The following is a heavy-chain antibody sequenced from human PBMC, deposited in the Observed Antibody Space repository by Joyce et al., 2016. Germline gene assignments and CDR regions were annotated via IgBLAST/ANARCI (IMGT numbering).Heavy chain of an antibody. CDR2: IKSKTDGGTT. CDR3: TTDKRGYKYGYTGYYFYYYMDV. Sequence: ELQLVESGGGLVKPGGSLRLSCVGSGFTFINAWMSWVRQAPGKGLELVGRIKSKTDGGTTDYAAPVKGRFTISRDDSKNTLYLQMNTLKTEDTAIYYCTTDKRGYKYGYTGYYFYYYMDVWGKGTTVTVS. V-gene: IGHV3-15*01. CDR1: GFTFINAW. D-gene: IGHD5-18*01. J-gene: IGHJ6*03.